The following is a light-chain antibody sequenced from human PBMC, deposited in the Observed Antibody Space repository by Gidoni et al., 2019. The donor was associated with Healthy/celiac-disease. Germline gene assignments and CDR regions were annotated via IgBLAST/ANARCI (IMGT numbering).Light chain of an antibody. Sequence: EIVLTQSPGTLSLSPGERATLSCRASPSVSSSYLAWYQQKPGQAPRLLIYGASNRATGIPDRFSGSGSGTDFTLTISRLEPEDFAMYYCQQYDSSPWTFGQGTKVEIK. J-gene: IGKJ1*01. CDR3: QQYDSSPWT. V-gene: IGKV3-20*01. CDR1: PSVSSSY. CDR2: GAS.